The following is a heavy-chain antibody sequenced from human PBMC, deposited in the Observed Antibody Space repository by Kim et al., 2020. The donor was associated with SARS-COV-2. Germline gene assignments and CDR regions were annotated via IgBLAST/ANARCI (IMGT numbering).Heavy chain of an antibody. J-gene: IGHJ4*02. CDR3: ARQAGSRWELLPPIDY. V-gene: IGHV4-39*01. CDR2: IYYSGST. CDR1: GGSISSSSYY. Sequence: SETLSLTCTVSGGSISSSSYYWGWIRQPPGKGLEWIGSIYYSGSTYYNPSLKSRVTISVDTSKNQFSLKLSSVTAADTAVYYCARQAGSRWELLPPIDYWGQGTLVTVSS. D-gene: IGHD1-26*01.